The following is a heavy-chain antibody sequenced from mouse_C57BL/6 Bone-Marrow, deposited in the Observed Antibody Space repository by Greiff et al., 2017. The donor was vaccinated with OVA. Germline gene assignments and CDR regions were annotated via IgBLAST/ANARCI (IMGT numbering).Heavy chain of an antibody. V-gene: IGHV14-2*01. CDR2: IDPEDGET. J-gene: IGHJ4*01. CDR1: GFNIKDYY. D-gene: IGHD2-4*01. CDR3: ARTYLLDYDEGYYYAMDY. Sequence: VHVKQSGAELVKPGASVKLSCTASGFNIKDYYMHWVKQRTEQGLEWIGRIDPEDGETKYAPKFQGKATITADTSSNTAYLQLSSLTSEDTAVYYCARTYLLDYDEGYYYAMDYWGQGTSVTVSS.